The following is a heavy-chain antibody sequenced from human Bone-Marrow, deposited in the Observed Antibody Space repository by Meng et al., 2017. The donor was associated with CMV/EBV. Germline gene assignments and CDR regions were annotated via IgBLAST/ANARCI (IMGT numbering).Heavy chain of an antibody. J-gene: IGHJ3*02. CDR3: ARDPNRRIVPAARIVAFDI. D-gene: IGHD2-2*01. V-gene: IGHV3-30-3*01. CDR2: ISYDGSNK. Sequence: GGPLKISFAASGFPFSSYALHWVRQAPGKGLEWVAVISYDGSNKYYADPVKGRFTISRDNSKNTLYRQMTSLRAEDTAVYYCARDPNRRIVPAARIVAFDIWGQGTMVPVSS. CDR1: GFPFSSYA.